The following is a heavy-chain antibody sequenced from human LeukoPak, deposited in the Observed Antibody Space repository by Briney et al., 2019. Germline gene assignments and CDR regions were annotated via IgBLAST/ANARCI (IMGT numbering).Heavy chain of an antibody. CDR1: GFTFSNYG. CDR3: AKPIMTTVTTLGLYFDF. V-gene: IGHV3-30*18. CDR2: ISYDGTKR. D-gene: IGHD4-17*01. J-gene: IGHJ4*02. Sequence: GGSLRLSCAASGFTFSNYGMHWVRQAPGKGLEWVAVISYDGTKRYYADSVKGRFTISRDNSKNTPYLQMNSLRAEDTAVYYCAKPIMTTVTTLGLYFDFWGQGALVTVSS.